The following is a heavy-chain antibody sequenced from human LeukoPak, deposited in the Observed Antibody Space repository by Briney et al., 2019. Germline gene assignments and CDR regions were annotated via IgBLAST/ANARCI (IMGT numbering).Heavy chain of an antibody. CDR3: ARVLSGWAGYFDL. Sequence: SEPLSLTCTVSGGSISSSYWGWIQQPPGKGLAWIGYIYYSGSTNYNPSLRSPVTLSLDTSNDQFPLKRSSVTAADTDVYYCARVLSGWAGYFDLWGRGTLLTVSS. CDR2: IYYSGST. CDR1: GGSISSSY. J-gene: IGHJ2*01. V-gene: IGHV4-59*01. D-gene: IGHD6-19*01.